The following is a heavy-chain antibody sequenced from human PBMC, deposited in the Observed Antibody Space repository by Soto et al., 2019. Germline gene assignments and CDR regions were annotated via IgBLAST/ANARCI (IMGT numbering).Heavy chain of an antibody. V-gene: IGHV4-31*03. J-gene: IGHJ4*02. CDR2: IYYSGST. CDR3: ARGIEALAARSDYFDY. CDR1: GGSISSGGYY. D-gene: IGHD6-6*01. Sequence: SETLSLTCTVSGGSISSGGYYWSWIRQHPGKGLEWIGYIYYSGSTYYNPSLKSRVTISVDTSKNQFSLKLSSVTAADTAVYYCARGIEALAARSDYFDYWGQGTLVTVSS.